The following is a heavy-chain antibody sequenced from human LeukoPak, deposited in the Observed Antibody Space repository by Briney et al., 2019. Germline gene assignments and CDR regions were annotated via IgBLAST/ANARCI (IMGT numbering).Heavy chain of an antibody. J-gene: IGHJ4*02. V-gene: IGHV4-59*01. CDR2: IYSSGNT. Sequence: SETLSLTCTVSGGSISSSYWSWIRQPPGKGLEWIGHIYSSGNTNYNPSLKSRVTISVDTSKNQFSLRLYSVTAADTAVYYCATWIQLPQGYFDYWGQGNLVTVSS. CDR3: ATWIQLPQGYFDY. CDR1: GGSISSSY. D-gene: IGHD5-18*01.